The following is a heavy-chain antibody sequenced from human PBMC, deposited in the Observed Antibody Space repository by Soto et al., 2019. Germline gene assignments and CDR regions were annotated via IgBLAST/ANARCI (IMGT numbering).Heavy chain of an antibody. CDR2: IYDSGST. Sequence: PPVTRSRTCPVSGGYISSGAFSWSWNRQPPGRGLEWIGYIYDSGSTYYIPSLRSRVAISIDRAKNQFPLHLSSVTAEDTAVYFCARVRYSDNWHGLIDFWGLGTPVNGSA. CDR3: ARVRYSDNWHGLIDF. J-gene: IGHJ4*01. V-gene: IGHV4-30-2*01. D-gene: IGHD4-4*01. CDR1: GGYISSGAFS.